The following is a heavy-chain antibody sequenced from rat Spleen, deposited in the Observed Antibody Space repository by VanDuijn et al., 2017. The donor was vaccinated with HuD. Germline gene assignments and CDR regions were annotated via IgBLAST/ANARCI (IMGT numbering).Heavy chain of an antibody. CDR3: VRHGYTRYYFDY. CDR2: ISTSGGST. CDR1: GFTFSSFP. Sequence: EVQLVESGGGLVQPGRSMKLSCAASGFTFSSFPMAWVRQAPTKGLEWVATISTSGGSTYYRDSVKGRFTISRDNAKSSLYLQMDSLRSEDTASYYCVRHGYTRYYFDYWGQGVMVTVSS. D-gene: IGHD1-9*01. V-gene: IGHV5-46*01. J-gene: IGHJ2*01.